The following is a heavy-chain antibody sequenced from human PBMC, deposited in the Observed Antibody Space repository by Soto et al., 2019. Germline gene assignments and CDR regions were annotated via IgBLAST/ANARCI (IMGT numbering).Heavy chain of an antibody. CDR1: GFTFRNYA. D-gene: IGHD6-6*01. CDR3: ARGGDIADRPEGEVYYGVDV. J-gene: IGHJ6*04. CDR2: ISFDSSNK. V-gene: IGHV3-30*04. Sequence: QVQLVESGGGVVQPGRSLRVSCVASGFTFRNYAIHWVRQAPGKGLEWVAVISFDSSNKYYADSVKGRFTISRDNSKNTLDLQINSLRTEDTAVYYCARGGDIADRPEGEVYYGVDVWGSGNRVTVSS.